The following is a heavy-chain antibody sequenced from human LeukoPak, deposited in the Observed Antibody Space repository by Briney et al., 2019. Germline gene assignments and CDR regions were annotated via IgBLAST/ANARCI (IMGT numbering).Heavy chain of an antibody. J-gene: IGHJ5*02. CDR1: GFTFSDYY. CDR3: ARDSQLEGYNWFVP. CDR2: ISSSGSTI. V-gene: IGHV3-11*01. D-gene: IGHD2-2*01. Sequence: KSGGSLRLSCAASGFTFSDYYMSWIRQAPGKGLEWVSYISSSGSTIYYADSVKGRFTISRDDAKNSLYLQMNSLRAEDTAVYYCARDSQLEGYNWFVPWGQGTLVTVSS.